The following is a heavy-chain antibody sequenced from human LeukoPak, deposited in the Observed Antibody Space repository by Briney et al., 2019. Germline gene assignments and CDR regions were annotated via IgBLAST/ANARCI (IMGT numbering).Heavy chain of an antibody. CDR1: GFTFSSYA. CDR3: AGTDYYDSSGYENY. J-gene: IGHJ4*02. Sequence: GGSLRLSCAASGFTFSSYAMSWVRQAPGKGLEGVSAISGSGGSTYYADSVKGRFTISRDNSKNTLYLQMNSLRAEDTAVYYCAGTDYYDSSGYENYWGQGTLVTVSS. CDR2: ISGSGGST. D-gene: IGHD3-22*01. V-gene: IGHV3-23*01.